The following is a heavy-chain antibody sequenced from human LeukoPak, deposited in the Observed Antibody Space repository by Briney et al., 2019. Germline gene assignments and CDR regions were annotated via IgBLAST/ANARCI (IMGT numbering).Heavy chain of an antibody. D-gene: IGHD3-3*01. CDR3: ARESYDFWSGYPNWFDP. J-gene: IGHJ5*02. Sequence: SGTPSLTCAVYGGSFSGYYWSWIRQPPGKGLEWIGDIKHSGSTNYNPTLKSRVTISVDTSKNQFALKLSSVTAADTAVYYCARESYDFWSGYPNWFDPWGQGTLVTVSS. CDR1: GGSFSGYY. CDR2: IKHSGST. V-gene: IGHV4-34*01.